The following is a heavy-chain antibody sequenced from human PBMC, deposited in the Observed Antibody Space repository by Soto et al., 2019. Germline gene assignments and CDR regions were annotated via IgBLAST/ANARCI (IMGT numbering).Heavy chain of an antibody. J-gene: IGHJ4*02. CDR1: GFTFSRFG. D-gene: IGHD3-10*01. Sequence: EVKLLESGGALVRPGGSLRLSCAASGFTFSRFGMNWVRQAPGKGPEWVSSTSVSGGSTYYADSVRGRFTISRDNSKNTLFLQMNSLRAEDTALYYCAKQRAGYGSGSDTYYFDFWGQGTPVTVSS. V-gene: IGHV3-23*01. CDR2: TSVSGGST. CDR3: AKQRAGYGSGSDTYYFDF.